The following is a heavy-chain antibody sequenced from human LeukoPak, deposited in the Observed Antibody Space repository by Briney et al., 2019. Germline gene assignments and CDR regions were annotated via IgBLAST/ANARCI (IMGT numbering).Heavy chain of an antibody. J-gene: IGHJ3*02. Sequence: ASVKVSCKASGYTFTSYGISWVRQAPGQGLEWMGWISAYNGNTNYAQKLQGRVTMTTDTSTNTAYMELRSLRSDDTAVYYCAREVLKLAGSWYSDPGWGAFDIWGQGTMVTVSS. V-gene: IGHV1-18*01. D-gene: IGHD6-13*01. CDR3: AREVLKLAGSWYSDPGWGAFDI. CDR2: ISAYNGNT. CDR1: GYTFTSYG.